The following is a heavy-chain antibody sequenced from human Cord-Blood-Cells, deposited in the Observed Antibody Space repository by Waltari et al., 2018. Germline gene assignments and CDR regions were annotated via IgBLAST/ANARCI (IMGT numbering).Heavy chain of an antibody. D-gene: IGHD7-27*01. Sequence: QVQLVQSGAEVKKPGASVKVSCKVSGYTLTELSMHWVRQPTGNGIEWMGGVDPEDEETIYPRKFQGRVTMTENTSTDTAYMELSSLRSMETAVYYCATASSPNRNSDYWGQGTLITVTS. CDR3: ATASSPNRNSDY. CDR2: VDPEDEET. V-gene: IGHV1-24*01. J-gene: IGHJ4*02. CDR1: GYTLTELS.